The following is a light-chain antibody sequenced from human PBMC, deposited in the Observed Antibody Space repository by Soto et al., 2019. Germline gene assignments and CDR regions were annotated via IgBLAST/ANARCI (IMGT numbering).Light chain of an antibody. Sequence: IVLTQSPSTLSLSPGERSGLSCSSSQSVSSSLAWYQQKPGQAPRLLIYGASTRATGIPARFSGSGSGTEFTLTISSLQSEDFAVYYCQQYNNWPPWTFGQGTKVDIK. V-gene: IGKV3-15*01. CDR1: QSVSSS. CDR3: QQYNNWPPWT. CDR2: GAS. J-gene: IGKJ1*01.